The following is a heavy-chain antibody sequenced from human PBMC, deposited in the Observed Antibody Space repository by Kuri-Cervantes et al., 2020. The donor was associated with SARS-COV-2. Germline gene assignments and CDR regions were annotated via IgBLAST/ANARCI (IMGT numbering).Heavy chain of an antibody. CDR2: ISYDGSNK. V-gene: IGHV3-30-3*01. J-gene: IGHJ3*02. CDR3: ARDRVVEAFDI. Sequence: GGSLRLSCAASGFTFSSYAMHWVRQAPGKGLEWVAVISYDGSNKYYADSVKGRFTISRDNSKNTLHLQMNSLRAEDTAVYYCARDRVVEAFDIWGQGTMVTVSS. CDR1: GFTFSSYA. D-gene: IGHD2-15*01.